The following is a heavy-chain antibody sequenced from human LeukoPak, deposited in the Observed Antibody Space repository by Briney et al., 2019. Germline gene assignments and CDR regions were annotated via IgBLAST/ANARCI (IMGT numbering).Heavy chain of an antibody. CDR2: IFYSGST. CDR1: GGSISTSSYY. Sequence: SETLSLTCTVSGGSISTSSYYWGWVRQPPGKGLEWIGNIFYSGSTYYSPSLKSRVTISLDTSRNQFSLKLSFVTAADTAVYYCAGTYYYDSSGYYHYSLWGQGTLVTVSS. CDR3: AGTYYYDSSGYYHYSL. D-gene: IGHD3-22*01. V-gene: IGHV4-39*07. J-gene: IGHJ4*02.